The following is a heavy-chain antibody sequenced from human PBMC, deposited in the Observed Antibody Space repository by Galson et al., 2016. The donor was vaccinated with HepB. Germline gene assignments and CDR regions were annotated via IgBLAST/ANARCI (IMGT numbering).Heavy chain of an antibody. CDR3: ATRGYCSTTNCLFVDL. J-gene: IGHJ2*01. D-gene: IGHD2-2*01. CDR1: GGSVSSNRYY. Sequence: SETLSLTCNVSGGSVSSNRYYWGWIRQAPGKGLEWIGSIFYSGSAYYNPSLKGRVTVSLDTSKKQFSLKLSSVTTADRAVYFCATRGYCSTTNCLFVDLWGRGTPVTVSS. V-gene: IGHV4-39*01. CDR2: IFYSGSA.